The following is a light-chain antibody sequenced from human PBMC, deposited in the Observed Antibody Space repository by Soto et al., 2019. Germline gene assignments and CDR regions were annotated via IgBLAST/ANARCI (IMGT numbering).Light chain of an antibody. J-gene: IGLJ2*01. Sequence: QSVLTQPPSVSAAPGQTVTISCSGISSNIGNTYISWFQQLPGTAPKLLIYDNNKRPSGIPDRFSGSKSGTSATLGITGLQPGDEADYYCGTWDSSLSIGVFGGGTKLTVL. CDR3: GTWDSSLSIGV. CDR1: SSNIGNTY. V-gene: IGLV1-51*01. CDR2: DNN.